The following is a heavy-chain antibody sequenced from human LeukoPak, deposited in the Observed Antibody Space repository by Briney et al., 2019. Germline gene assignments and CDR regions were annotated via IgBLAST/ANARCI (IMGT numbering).Heavy chain of an antibody. Sequence: ASVKVSCKASGGTFSSYAISWVRQAPGQGLEWMGGIIPIFGTANYAQKFQGRVTITADESTGTAYMELSSLRSEDTAVYYCATDLGYSYALDYWGQGTLVTVSS. D-gene: IGHD5-18*01. V-gene: IGHV1-69*01. CDR2: IIPIFGTA. CDR3: ATDLGYSYALDY. CDR1: GGTFSSYA. J-gene: IGHJ4*02.